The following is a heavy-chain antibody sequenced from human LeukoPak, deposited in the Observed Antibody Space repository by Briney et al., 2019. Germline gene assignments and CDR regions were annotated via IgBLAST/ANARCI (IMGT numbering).Heavy chain of an antibody. CDR2: ISDDGSYT. J-gene: IGHJ4*02. Sequence: GGSLRLSCAASGFSFSSHWVHWVRQAPGKGLVWVSRISDDGSYTSNVDSVKGRFTISRDNVNNMLYLHMNSLRAEDTAVYYCARELEGGYDWVFDYWGQGTLVTVSS. V-gene: IGHV3-74*01. CDR3: ARELEGGYDWVFDY. D-gene: IGHD5-12*01. CDR1: GFSFSSHW.